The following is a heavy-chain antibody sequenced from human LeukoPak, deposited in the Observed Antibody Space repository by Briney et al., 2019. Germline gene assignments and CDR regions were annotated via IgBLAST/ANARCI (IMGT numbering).Heavy chain of an antibody. V-gene: IGHV3-30*02. CDR3: AKERDTAMVTIDY. D-gene: IGHD5-18*01. Sequence: GGSLRLSCAASGFTLSSYGMHWVRQAPGKGMEWVAFIRYDGSNKYYSDSVKGRFTISRDNSKNTLYLQMNSLRAEDTAVYYCAKERDTAMVTIDYWGQGTLVTVSS. CDR1: GFTLSSYG. CDR2: IRYDGSNK. J-gene: IGHJ4*02.